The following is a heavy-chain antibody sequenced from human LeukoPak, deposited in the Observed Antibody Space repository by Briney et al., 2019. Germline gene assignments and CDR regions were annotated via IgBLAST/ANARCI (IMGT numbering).Heavy chain of an antibody. CDR2: INHSGST. J-gene: IGHJ6*03. D-gene: IGHD2-2*02. CDR1: GGSFSGYY. CDR3: ARGATPNPPMDV. Sequence: SETLSLTFAVYGGSFSGYYWSWIRQPPGKGLEWIGEINHSGSTNYNPSLKSRVTISVDTSKNQFSLKLSSVTAADTAVYYCARGATPNPPMDVWGKGITVTVSS. V-gene: IGHV4-34*01.